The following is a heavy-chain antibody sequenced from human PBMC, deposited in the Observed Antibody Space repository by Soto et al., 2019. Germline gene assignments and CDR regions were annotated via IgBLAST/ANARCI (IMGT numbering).Heavy chain of an antibody. Sequence: GGSLRLSCAASGFTFSSYSMNWVRQAPGKGLEWVSYISSSSSTIYYADSVKGRFTISRDNAKNSLYLQMNSLRAEDTAVYYCARDYGSEYYYYMDVWGKGTTVTVSS. V-gene: IGHV3-48*01. CDR3: ARDYGSEYYYYMDV. CDR2: ISSSSSTI. J-gene: IGHJ6*03. D-gene: IGHD3-10*01. CDR1: GFTFSSYS.